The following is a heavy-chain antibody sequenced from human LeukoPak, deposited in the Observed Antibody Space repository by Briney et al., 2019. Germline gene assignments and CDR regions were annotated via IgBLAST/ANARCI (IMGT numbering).Heavy chain of an antibody. CDR2: ISYDGSNK. CDR1: GFTSSSYG. V-gene: IGHV3-30*03. J-gene: IGHJ4*02. D-gene: IGHD3-9*01. CDR3: AGQLLPFPYDILTGHPLGY. Sequence: GGSLRLSCAASGFTSSSYGMHWVRQAPGKGLEWVAVISYDGSNKYYADSVKGRFTISRDNSKNTLYLQMNSLRAEDTAVYYCAGQLLPFPYDILTGHPLGYWGQGTLVTVSS.